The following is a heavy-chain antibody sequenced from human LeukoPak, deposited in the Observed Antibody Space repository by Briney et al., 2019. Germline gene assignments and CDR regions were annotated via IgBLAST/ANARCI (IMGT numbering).Heavy chain of an antibody. CDR2: IYTSGST. CDR1: GGSISSYY. Sequence: SETLSLTCTVSGGSISSYYWSWIRQPAGKGLEWIGRIYTSGSTNYNPSLKSRVTISVDTSKNQFSLKLSSVTAADTAVYYCARSLLWFGTYYFDYWGQGTLVTVSS. CDR3: ARSLLWFGTYYFDY. D-gene: IGHD3-10*01. J-gene: IGHJ4*02. V-gene: IGHV4-4*07.